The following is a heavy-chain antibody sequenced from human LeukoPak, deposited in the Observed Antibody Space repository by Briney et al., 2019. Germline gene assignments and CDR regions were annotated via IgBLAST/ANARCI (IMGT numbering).Heavy chain of an antibody. CDR3: ARSGLSRFGF. D-gene: IGHD2/OR15-2a*01. J-gene: IGHJ4*02. Sequence: TGGSLRLSCAASGFIVSSKYMSWVRQAPGKGLRWVSAFSGSGGSTYYADSVKGRFTISRDNSGNTLYLQMNSLRAEDTAVYYCARSGLSRFGFWGQGTLVTVSS. CDR1: GFIVSSKY. CDR2: FSGSGGST. V-gene: IGHV3-23*01.